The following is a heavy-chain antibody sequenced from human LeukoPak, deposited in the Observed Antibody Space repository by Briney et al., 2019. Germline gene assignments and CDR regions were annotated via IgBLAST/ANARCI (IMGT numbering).Heavy chain of an antibody. CDR3: ARQSDSGGYLEY. CDR2: IYDSGTT. J-gene: IGHJ4*01. D-gene: IGHD2-15*01. V-gene: IGHV4-4*07. Sequence: PSETLSLTCTVSGDSINRYLWTWIRQPAGRGLEWIGRIYDSGTTNYRPSLKSRVSMSVETPKNQFSLRLSSVTAADTAVYYCARQSDSGGYLEYWGQGIRVTVSS. CDR1: GDSINRYL.